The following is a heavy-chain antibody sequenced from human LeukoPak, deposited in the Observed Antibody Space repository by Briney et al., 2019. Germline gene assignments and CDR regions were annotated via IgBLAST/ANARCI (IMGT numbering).Heavy chain of an antibody. D-gene: IGHD6-13*01. CDR2: MNPNSGNT. CDR1: GYTFTSYD. J-gene: IGHJ4*02. CDR3: ARAPVRHKKSIAAAGTFDY. V-gene: IGHV1-8*01. Sequence: ASVKVSCKASGYTFTSYDINWVRQATGQGPEWMGWMNPNSGNTGYAQKFQGRVTMTRNTSISTAYMELSSLRSEDTAVYYCARAPVRHKKSIAAAGTFDYWGQGTLVTVSS.